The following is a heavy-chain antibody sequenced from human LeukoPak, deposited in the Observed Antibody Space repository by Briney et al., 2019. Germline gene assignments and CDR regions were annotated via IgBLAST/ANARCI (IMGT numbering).Heavy chain of an antibody. V-gene: IGHV1-2*02. Sequence: ASVTVSFKASGYPFTGYYMHWVRQAPGQGLEWMGWINPDSGDTNYAQKFQGRVTMTRDTSISTAYMELSRLRSDDTAVFYCARDLRGLFDYFDYWGQGTLVTVSS. J-gene: IGHJ4*02. CDR1: GYPFTGYY. CDR3: ARDLRGLFDYFDY. D-gene: IGHD2/OR15-2a*01. CDR2: INPDSGDT.